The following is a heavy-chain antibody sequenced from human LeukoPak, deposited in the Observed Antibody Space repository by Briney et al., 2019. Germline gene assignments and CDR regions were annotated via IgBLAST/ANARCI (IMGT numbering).Heavy chain of an antibody. D-gene: IGHD2-21*02. Sequence: SQTPSLTCAISGDSVSTNSAAWNWIRQSPSRGLEWLGRTYYRSKWYHDYAPSVQSRITINPDTSKNQFSLHLNSVTPEDTAVYYCARGNRDFDSWGQGTLVTVSS. CDR1: GDSVSTNSAA. V-gene: IGHV6-1*01. J-gene: IGHJ5*01. CDR3: ARGNRDFDS. CDR2: TYYRSKWYH.